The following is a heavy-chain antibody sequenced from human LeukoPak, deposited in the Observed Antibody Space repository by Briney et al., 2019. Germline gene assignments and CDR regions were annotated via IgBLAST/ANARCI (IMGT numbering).Heavy chain of an antibody. CDR3: ARAPYCSGGSCLFDY. V-gene: IGHV1-69*04. CDR2: IIPILGIA. J-gene: IGHJ4*02. CDR1: GGTFSSYA. Sequence: GSSVKVSCKASGGTFSSYAISWVRQAPGQGLVWMGRIIPILGIANYAQKFQGRVTITADKSTSTAYMELSSLRSEDTAVYYCARAPYCSGGSCLFDYWGQGTLVTVSS. D-gene: IGHD2-15*01.